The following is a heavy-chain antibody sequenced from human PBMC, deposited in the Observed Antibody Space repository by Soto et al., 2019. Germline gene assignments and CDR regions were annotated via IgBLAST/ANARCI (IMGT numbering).Heavy chain of an antibody. V-gene: IGHV1-69*02. CDR1: GGTFSSYT. J-gene: IGHJ6*02. Sequence: SVKVSCKASGGTFSSYTISSVRQAPGQGLEWMGRIIPILGIANYAQKFQGRVTITADKSTSTAYMELSSLRSEDTAVYYCAKVTYGTRYYYYGMDVWGQGTTVTVSS. CDR3: AKVTYGTRYYYYGMDV. D-gene: IGHD3-10*01. CDR2: IIPILGIA.